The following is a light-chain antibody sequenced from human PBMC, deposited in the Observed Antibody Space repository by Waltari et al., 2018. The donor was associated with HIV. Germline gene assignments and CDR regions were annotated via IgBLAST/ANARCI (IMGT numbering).Light chain of an antibody. CDR3: QSYDRSLSASVV. CDR1: RSNIGSNT. CDR2: SNN. Sequence: QSVLTQPPSASGTPGQRVTISCSGSRSNIGSNTVNWYQQLPGTAPKLLIYSNNQRPSGVPDRFSGSKSGTSASLAITGLQAEDEADYFCQSYDRSLSASVVFGGGTKLTVL. V-gene: IGLV1-44*01. J-gene: IGLJ2*01.